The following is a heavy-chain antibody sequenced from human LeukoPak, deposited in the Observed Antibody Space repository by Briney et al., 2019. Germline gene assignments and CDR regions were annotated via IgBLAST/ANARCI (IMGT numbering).Heavy chain of an antibody. J-gene: IGHJ6*02. CDR1: GGTFSSYA. CDR3: ARVEMATINGMDV. Sequence: SVKVSCKASGGTFSSYAISWVRQAPGQGLEWMGGIIPIFGTANYAQKFQGRVTMTRDTSTTTVYMELSSLRSEDTAVYYCARVEMATINGMDVWGQGTTVTVSS. V-gene: IGHV1-69*05. CDR2: IIPIFGTA. D-gene: IGHD5-24*01.